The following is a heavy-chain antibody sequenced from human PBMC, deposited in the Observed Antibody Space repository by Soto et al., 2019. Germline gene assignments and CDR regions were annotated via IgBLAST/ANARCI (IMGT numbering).Heavy chain of an antibody. CDR2: IYYMGRT. Sequence: PSETLSLTCTVGSISTYYWNWIRQPPGKGLEWIGYIYYMGRTNYNSSLKSRVTMSIDTSKNQFSLRLSSVTAADTAVYYCVSRLGYGYAMDVWGQGTTVTVSS. J-gene: IGHJ6*02. CDR1: GSISTYY. CDR3: VSRLGYGYAMDV. V-gene: IGHV4-59*08. D-gene: IGHD5-12*01.